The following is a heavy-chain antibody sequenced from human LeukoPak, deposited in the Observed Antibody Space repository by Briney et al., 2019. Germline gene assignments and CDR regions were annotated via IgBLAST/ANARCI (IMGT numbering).Heavy chain of an antibody. CDR2: ISTIGST. CDR1: SGSISSSNYY. Sequence: PSETLSLTCTVSSGSISSSNYYWSWIRQPAGKGLEWIGRISTIGSTNYNPSLNSRVTISIDTSKNQFSLKLSSVTAADTAVYSCARDGCGGSCFHYYYYYMDVWGKGTTVTISS. D-gene: IGHD2-15*01. V-gene: IGHV4-61*02. CDR3: ARDGCGGSCFHYYYYYMDV. J-gene: IGHJ6*03.